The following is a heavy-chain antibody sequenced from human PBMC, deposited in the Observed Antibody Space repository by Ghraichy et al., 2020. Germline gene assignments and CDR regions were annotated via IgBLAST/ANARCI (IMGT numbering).Heavy chain of an antibody. CDR3: ARSITMVRGVYYFDY. CDR1: GGSISSGGYY. V-gene: IGHV4-31*03. J-gene: IGHJ4*02. Sequence: SETLSLTCTVSGGSISSGGYYWSWIRQHPGKGLEWIGYIYYSGSTYYNPSLKSRVTISVDTSKNQFSLKLSSVTAADRAVYYCARSITMVRGVYYFDYWGQGTLVTVSS. CDR2: IYYSGST. D-gene: IGHD3-10*01.